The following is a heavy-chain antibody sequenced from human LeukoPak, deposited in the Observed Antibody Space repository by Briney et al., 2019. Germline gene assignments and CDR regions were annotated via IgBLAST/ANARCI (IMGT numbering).Heavy chain of an antibody. J-gene: IGHJ4*02. Sequence: PSETLSLTCAVSGGSISSSSHHWGWIRPPPGKGLEWIASISSSGSTNFNPSLQSRATISGDTSKNQFSLRLSSVTAADTAVYYCARRYCTTTTWYYFDYWGQGTLVTVSS. CDR2: ISSSGST. CDR3: ARRYCTTTTWYYFDY. CDR1: GGSISSSSHH. D-gene: IGHD2-2*01. V-gene: IGHV4-39*01.